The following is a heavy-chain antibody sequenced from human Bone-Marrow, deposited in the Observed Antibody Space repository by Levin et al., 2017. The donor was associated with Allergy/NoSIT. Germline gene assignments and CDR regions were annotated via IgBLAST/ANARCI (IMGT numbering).Heavy chain of an antibody. CDR3: VRGSGETTSFDY. Sequence: GASVKVSCAASGFKFDDYTIHWVRQPPGKGLEWVSLITWDGSRTLYADSVKGRFTISRDNNKNSLHLQMNSLRSEDSAMYYCVRGSGETTSFDYWGQGSLVTVSS. J-gene: IGHJ4*02. V-gene: IGHV3-43*01. D-gene: IGHD4-17*01. CDR2: ITWDGSRT. CDR1: GFKFDDYT.